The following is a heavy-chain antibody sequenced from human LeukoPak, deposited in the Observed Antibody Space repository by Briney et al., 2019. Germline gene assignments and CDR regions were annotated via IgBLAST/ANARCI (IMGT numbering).Heavy chain of an antibody. CDR3: AKDISFSDSSGAFDI. CDR2: ISWNSGSI. V-gene: IGHV3-9*01. D-gene: IGHD3-22*01. CDR1: GFTFSSYE. Sequence: GGSLRLSCAASGFTFSSYEMNWVRQAPGKGLEWVSGISWNSGSIGYADSVKGRFTISRDNAKNSLYLQMNSLRAEDTALYYCAKDISFSDSSGAFDIWGQGTMVTVSS. J-gene: IGHJ3*02.